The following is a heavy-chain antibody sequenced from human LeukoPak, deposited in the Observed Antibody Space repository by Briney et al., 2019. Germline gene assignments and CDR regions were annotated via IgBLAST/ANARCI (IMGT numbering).Heavy chain of an antibody. Sequence: GGSLRLSCTASGFTVSSDYMSWVRQAPGKGLEWVSVVYSGGNTYYADSVKGRFTISRDNAKNSLYLQMNSLRAEDTAVYFCARGGYGDAFDIWGQGTMVTVSS. CDR1: GFTVSSDY. CDR2: VYSGGNT. J-gene: IGHJ3*02. CDR3: ARGGYGDAFDI. V-gene: IGHV3-66*01. D-gene: IGHD6-25*01.